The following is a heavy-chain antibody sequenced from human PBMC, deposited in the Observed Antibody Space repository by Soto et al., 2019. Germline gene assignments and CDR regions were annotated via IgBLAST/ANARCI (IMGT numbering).Heavy chain of an antibody. J-gene: IGHJ5*02. D-gene: IGHD6-13*01. CDR2: ISAYNGNR. Sequence: GAPAEASSKASGYTFTSYGIRWARQAPGQGLEWMGWISAYNGNRNYAQKLQGRVTMTTDTSTSTAYMELRSLRSDDKAVYYCARVTGSSSSMVWFDPCGQVTLVTVS. CDR1: GYTFTSYG. V-gene: IGHV1-18*04. CDR3: ARVTGSSSSMVWFDP.